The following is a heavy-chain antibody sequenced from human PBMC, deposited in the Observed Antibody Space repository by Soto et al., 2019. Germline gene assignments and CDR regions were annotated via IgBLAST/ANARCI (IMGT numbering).Heavy chain of an antibody. CDR1: GFTFSSYA. D-gene: IGHD6-13*01. CDR3: AKVGIAAAVSLHPFEY. V-gene: IGHV3-23*01. CDR2: ISGSGGST. Sequence: GGSLRLSCAASGFTFSSYAMSWVRQAPGKGLEWVSAISGSGGSTYYADSVKGRFTISRDNSKNTLYLQMNSLRAEDTALYYCAKVGIAAAVSLHPFEYWGQGTLVTVSS. J-gene: IGHJ4*02.